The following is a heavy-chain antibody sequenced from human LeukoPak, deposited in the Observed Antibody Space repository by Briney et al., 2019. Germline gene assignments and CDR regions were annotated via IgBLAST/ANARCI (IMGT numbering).Heavy chain of an antibody. J-gene: IGHJ3*02. CDR3: ARDLGNYDYVWGSYRYTSDAFDI. Sequence: ASVKVSCKASGYTFTNYGISWVRQAPGQGLEWMGWISAYNGNTNYAQKLQGRVTMTTDTSTSTAYMELRSLRSDDTAVYYCARDLGNYDYVWGSYRYTSDAFDIWGQGTMVTVSS. V-gene: IGHV1-18*01. CDR1: GYTFTNYG. D-gene: IGHD3-16*02. CDR2: ISAYNGNT.